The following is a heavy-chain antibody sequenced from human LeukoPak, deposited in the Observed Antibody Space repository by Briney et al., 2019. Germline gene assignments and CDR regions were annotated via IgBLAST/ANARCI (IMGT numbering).Heavy chain of an antibody. CDR1: GGSISSYY. V-gene: IGHV4-59*01. D-gene: IGHD3-10*01. J-gene: IGHJ4*02. CDR3: ARHYGSGSYYNPDFDY. Sequence: SETLSLTCTVSGGSISSYYWSWIRQPPGKGLEWIGYIYYSGSTNYNPSLKSRVTISVDTSKNQFSLKLSSVTAADTAVYYCARHYGSGSYYNPDFDYWGQGTLVTVSS. CDR2: IYYSGST.